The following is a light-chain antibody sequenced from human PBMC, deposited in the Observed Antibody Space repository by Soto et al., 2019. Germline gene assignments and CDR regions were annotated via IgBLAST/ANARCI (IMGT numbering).Light chain of an antibody. Sequence: TITCRASQGISNYLAWYQQKPGKVPKVLIYAASTLQSGVPSRFSGSGSRTEFTLTISSLQPEDVATYYCQKYNGAPPWTFGPGTKVDIK. CDR2: AAS. V-gene: IGKV1-27*01. J-gene: IGKJ1*01. CDR3: QKYNGAPPWT. CDR1: QGISNY.